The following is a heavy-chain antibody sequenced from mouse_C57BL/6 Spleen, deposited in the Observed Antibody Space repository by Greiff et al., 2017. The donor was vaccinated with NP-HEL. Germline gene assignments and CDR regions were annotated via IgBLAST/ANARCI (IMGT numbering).Heavy chain of an antibody. Sequence: EVQVVESGGGLVKPGGSLKLSCAASGFTFSSYAMSWVRQTPEKRLEWVATISAGGSYTYYPDNVKGRFTISRDNAKNNLYLQMSHLKSEDTAMYYCARGITTRNYFDYWGQGTTLTVSS. CDR3: ARGITTRNYFDY. V-gene: IGHV5-4*01. J-gene: IGHJ2*01. D-gene: IGHD1-1*01. CDR1: GFTFSSYA. CDR2: ISAGGSYT.